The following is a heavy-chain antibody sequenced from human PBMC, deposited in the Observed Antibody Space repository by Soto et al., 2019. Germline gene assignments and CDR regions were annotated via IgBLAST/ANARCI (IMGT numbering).Heavy chain of an antibody. CDR2: MFYGVCT. CDR1: GGSLSSSLSY. V-gene: IGHV4-39*01. D-gene: IGHD3-9*01. J-gene: IGHJ5*01. CDR3: VKQPTTADINLLFDS. Sequence: PSETLSLTCNVSGGSLSSSLSYWAWLLQPPGKCLEWMVVMFYGVCTHCNPYLASRLTVSVDTSKNEFSMKLSSVTAADTAVYYCVKQPTTADINLLFDSWGQGTLVTVSS.